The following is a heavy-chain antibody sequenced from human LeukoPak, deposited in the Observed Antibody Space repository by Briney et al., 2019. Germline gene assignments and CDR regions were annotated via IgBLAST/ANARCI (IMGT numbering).Heavy chain of an antibody. CDR1: GGSISSSSYY. J-gene: IGHJ4*02. D-gene: IGHD4-23*01. V-gene: IGHV4-39*07. Sequence: PSETLSLTCTVSGGSISSSSYYWGWIRQPPGKGLEWIGSIYYSGSTYYNPSLKSRVTISVDTSKSQFSLKLSSVTAADTAVYYCARYYGGNSDYFDYWGQGTLVTVSS. CDR2: IYYSGST. CDR3: ARYYGGNSDYFDY.